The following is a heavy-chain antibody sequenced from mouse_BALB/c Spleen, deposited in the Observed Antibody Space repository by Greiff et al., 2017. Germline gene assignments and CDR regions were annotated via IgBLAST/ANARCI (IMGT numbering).Heavy chain of an antibody. CDR2: ISYDGSN. Sequence: EVQLQESGPGLVKPSQSLSLTCSVTGYSITSGYYWNWIRQFPGNKLEWMGYISYDGSNNYNPSLKNRISITRDTSKNQFFLKLNSVTTEDTATYYCARDEWGAMDYWGQGTSVTVSS. J-gene: IGHJ4*01. CDR3: ARDEWGAMDY. D-gene: IGHD1-3*01. CDR1: GYSITSGYY. V-gene: IGHV3-6*02.